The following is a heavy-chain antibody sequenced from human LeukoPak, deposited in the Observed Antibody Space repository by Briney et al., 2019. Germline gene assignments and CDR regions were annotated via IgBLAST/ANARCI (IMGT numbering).Heavy chain of an antibody. D-gene: IGHD5-18*01. CDR1: GFTFSSYA. V-gene: IGHV3-23*01. J-gene: IGHJ6*02. CDR2: ISGSGGST. CDR3: AKDRLSSYGPSGYYYGMDV. Sequence: GGSLRLSCAASGFTFSSYAMSWVRQAPGKGLEWVSAISGSGGSTYYADSVKGRFTISRDNSKNTLYLQMNSLKAEDTAVYYCAKDRLSSYGPSGYYYGMDVWGQGTTVTVSS.